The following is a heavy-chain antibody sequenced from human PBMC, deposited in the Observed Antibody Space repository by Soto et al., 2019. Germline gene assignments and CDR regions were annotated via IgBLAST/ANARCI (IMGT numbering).Heavy chain of an antibody. D-gene: IGHD7-27*01. V-gene: IGHV1-18*01. CDR3: ARDSGNLGNWAYFLDY. CDR1: GYTFTDFG. CDR2: ISAYNGNT. J-gene: IGHJ4*02. Sequence: SVKVSCKASGYTFTDFGISWVRQAPGQGLEWMGWISAYNGNTNYAHKVQDRVTMTTDTSTSTAYMELRNLTPDATAFYFCARDSGNLGNWAYFLDYWGQGTLVTVSS.